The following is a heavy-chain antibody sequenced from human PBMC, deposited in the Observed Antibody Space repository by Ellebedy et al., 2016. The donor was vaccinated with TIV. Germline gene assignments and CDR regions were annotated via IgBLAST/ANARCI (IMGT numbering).Heavy chain of an antibody. J-gene: IGHJ4*02. CDR3: TKTFYFD. V-gene: IGHV3-72*01. Sequence: GGSLRLSXATSGFTFSDEHMDWVRQAPGKGLEWVGRSKNKGNNYATQYAASVKGRFTISRADSTNSLYLQMNSLRTEDTAIYYCTKTFYFDWGQGTPVIVSS. D-gene: IGHD2/OR15-2a*01. CDR2: SKNKGNNYAT. CDR1: GFTFSDEH.